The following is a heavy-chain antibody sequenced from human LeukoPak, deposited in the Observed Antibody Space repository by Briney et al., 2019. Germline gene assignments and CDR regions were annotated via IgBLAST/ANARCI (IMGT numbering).Heavy chain of an antibody. CDR1: GRSISSYH. J-gene: IGHJ3*02. D-gene: IGHD1-1*01. V-gene: IGHV4-59*01. CDR2: TYYSGST. CDR3: ARDRYMGSASSWAFDI. Sequence: PSETLSLTCSVSGRSISSYHWGWLRQPPGKGVEWVRYTYYSGSTNYNPSLKSRLTISVDTPKSHFSLKLSSVAEADAAVYYCARDRYMGSASSWAFDIWGQGTMVTVS.